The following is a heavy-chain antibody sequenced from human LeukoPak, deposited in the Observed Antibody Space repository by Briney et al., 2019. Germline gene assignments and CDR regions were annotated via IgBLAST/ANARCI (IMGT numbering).Heavy chain of an antibody. CDR2: ISSSSSYI. D-gene: IGHD5-24*01. CDR3: ARMGGMGWLQRWDSWFDR. CDR1: GFTFSSYS. J-gene: IGHJ5*02. V-gene: IGHV3-21*01. Sequence: PGGSLRLSCAASGFTFSSYSMNWVGQAPGKGLEWVSSISSSSSYIYYADSVKGRFTISRDNAKNSLYLQMNSLRAEDTAVYYCARMGGMGWLQRWDSWFDRWGQGTLVTVSS.